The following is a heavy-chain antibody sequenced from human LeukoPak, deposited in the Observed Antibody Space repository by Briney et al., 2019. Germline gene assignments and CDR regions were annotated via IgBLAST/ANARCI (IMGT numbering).Heavy chain of an antibody. CDR3: AIRPVAAAALRAYYYYMDV. J-gene: IGHJ6*03. CDR2: ISSSGSTI. V-gene: IGHV3-11*04. Sequence: PGGSLRLSCAASGFTFSDYYMSWIRQAPGKGLEWVSYISSSGSTIYYADSVKGRFTISRDNAKNSLYLQMNSLRAEDTAVYYCAIRPVAAAALRAYYYYMDVWGKGTTVTVSS. CDR1: GFTFSDYY. D-gene: IGHD6-13*01.